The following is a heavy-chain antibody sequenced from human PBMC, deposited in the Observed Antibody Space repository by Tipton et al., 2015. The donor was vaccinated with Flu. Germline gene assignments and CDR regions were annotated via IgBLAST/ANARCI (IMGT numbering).Heavy chain of an antibody. CDR2: INPGDSDT. CDR3: ARREGSGIFLIDS. CDR1: GYSFSNYW. D-gene: IGHD3-10*01. J-gene: IGHJ4*02. V-gene: IGHV5-51*01. Sequence: VQLVQSGAELKKPGESLKISCRGSGYSFSNYWIGWVRQMPGKGLEWMGIINPGDSDTKYSPSFQGQVTISADKSINTAYLQWSSLRASDSAIYYCARREGSGIFLIDSWGQGTLVTVSS.